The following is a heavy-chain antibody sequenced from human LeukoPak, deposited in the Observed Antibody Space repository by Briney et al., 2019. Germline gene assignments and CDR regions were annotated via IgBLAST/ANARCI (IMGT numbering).Heavy chain of an antibody. V-gene: IGHV3-21*01. CDR1: GFTFSIYS. J-gene: IGHJ6*02. CDR2: ISSSSSYI. CDR3: ARVQDYNYGMDV. Sequence: GGSLRLSCAASGFTFSIYSMNWVRQAPGKGLEWVSSISSSSSYIYYADSVKGRFTISRDNAKNSLYLQMNSLRDEDTAVYYCARVQDYNYGMDVWGQGTTVTVSS.